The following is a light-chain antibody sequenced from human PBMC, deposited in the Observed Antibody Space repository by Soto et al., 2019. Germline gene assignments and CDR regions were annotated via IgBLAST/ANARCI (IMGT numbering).Light chain of an antibody. CDR1: SSDVGSYNL. Sequence: QSVLTQPASMSGSLGQSITISCTGASSDVGSYNLVSWYQQHPGKALKLMIYEVTKRPSGVSNRFSGSKSGNTASLTISGLQAEDEADYYCCSYAGSTTFVVFGGGTQLTVL. CDR2: EVT. CDR3: CSYAGSTTFVV. V-gene: IGLV2-23*02. J-gene: IGLJ2*01.